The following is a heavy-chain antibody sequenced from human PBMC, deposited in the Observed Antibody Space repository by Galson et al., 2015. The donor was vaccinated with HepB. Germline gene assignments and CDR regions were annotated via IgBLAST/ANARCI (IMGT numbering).Heavy chain of an antibody. Sequence: SLRLSCAASGFTVGDNYISWVRQAPGKGLEWISVLYPPGNTYYADSVKGRFTISRDTSKNTLYLHMRSLKTDDTAVYYCVRSGDLSGYSSRWGQGTLVTVSS. D-gene: IGHD6-13*01. CDR1: GFTVGDNY. CDR3: VRSGDLSGYSSR. V-gene: IGHV3-53*01. CDR2: LYPPGNT. J-gene: IGHJ4*02.